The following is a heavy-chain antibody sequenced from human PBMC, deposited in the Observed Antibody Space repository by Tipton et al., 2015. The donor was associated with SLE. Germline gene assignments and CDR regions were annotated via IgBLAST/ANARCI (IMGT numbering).Heavy chain of an antibody. Sequence: RSLRLSCAASGFTFDDYAMHWVRQAPGKGLEWVSGISWNSGSIGYADSVKGRFTISRDNAKNSLYLQMNSLRAEDTALYYCAKEGDTPHSSSSGENDAFDIWGHGTMVTVSS. CDR3: AKEGDTPHSSSSGENDAFDI. D-gene: IGHD6-6*01. CDR1: GFTFDDYA. V-gene: IGHV3-9*01. CDR2: ISWNSGSI. J-gene: IGHJ3*02.